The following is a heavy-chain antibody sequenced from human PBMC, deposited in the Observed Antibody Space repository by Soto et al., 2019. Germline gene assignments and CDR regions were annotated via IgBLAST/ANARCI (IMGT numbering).Heavy chain of an antibody. CDR1: GFTFSSYS. CDR2: ISSSSSTI. Sequence: GGSLRLSCAASGFTFSSYSMNWVRQAPGKGLECVSYISSSSSTIYYADSVKCRFTISRDNAKNSLYLQMNSLRDEDTAVYYCARSTNYYDSSGYYYYYGMDVWGQGTTVTVSS. V-gene: IGHV3-48*02. D-gene: IGHD3-22*01. J-gene: IGHJ6*02. CDR3: ARSTNYYDSSGYYYYYGMDV.